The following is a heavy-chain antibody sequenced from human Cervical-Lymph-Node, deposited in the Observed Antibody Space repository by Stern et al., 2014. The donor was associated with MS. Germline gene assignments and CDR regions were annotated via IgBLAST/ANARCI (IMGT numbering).Heavy chain of an antibody. Sequence: MKLLQSGAELIRPGESLKISCNGSGYSFSIYWIALGRQLPGKGLEWMGIIYPGDSGTRYSPAFQGPGPMLAKQPTSPAYLPRRSLNASDAAMYFCARQTTAWASDVWGQGTLVTVSS. CDR3: ARQTTAWASDV. V-gene: IGHV5-51*04. J-gene: IGHJ4*02. CDR2: IYPGDSGT. D-gene: IGHD1-14*01. CDR1: GYSFSIYW.